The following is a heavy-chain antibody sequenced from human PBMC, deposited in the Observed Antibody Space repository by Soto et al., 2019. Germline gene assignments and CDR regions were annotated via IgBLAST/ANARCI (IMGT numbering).Heavy chain of an antibody. J-gene: IGHJ4*02. D-gene: IGHD6-13*01. CDR3: ARFFPPIAAPGYWACYFGC. V-gene: IGHV4-59*01. CDR1: GGSISSYY. Sequence: PSETLSLTCTVSGGSISSYYWSWIRQPPGKGLEWIGYIYYSGSTNYNPSLKSRVTISVDTSKNQFSLKLSSVTAADTAVYYCARFFPPIAAPGYWACYFGCWGKGPLVTVST. CDR2: IYYSGST.